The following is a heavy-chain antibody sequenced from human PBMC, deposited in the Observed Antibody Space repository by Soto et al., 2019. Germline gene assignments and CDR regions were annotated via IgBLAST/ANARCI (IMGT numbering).Heavy chain of an antibody. V-gene: IGHV6-1*01. J-gene: IGHJ3*02. Sequence: SQTLSLTCAISGDSVSSNRATWNWFRQSPSRGLEWLGRTYYRSKWHHDYAVSLNSRRTINQDTSQNQFSLHLTSVTPEDTAVYSWGTEVGPYDNVSFNTWGQEPMVTV. CDR2: TYYRSKWHH. CDR1: GDSVSSNRAT. CDR3: GTEVGPYDNVSFNT. D-gene: IGHD3-22*01.